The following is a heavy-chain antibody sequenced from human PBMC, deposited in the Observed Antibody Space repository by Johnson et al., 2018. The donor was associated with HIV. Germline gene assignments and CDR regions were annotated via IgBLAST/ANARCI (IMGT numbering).Heavy chain of an antibody. Sequence: QVQLVESGGGVVQPGRSLRLSCAASGFTFSSYAMLRFRQAPGKGLSWGAVISYDGCNTYYPDPVKGRFTTSRDNSKNTLYLQMDSLRAEDTAVYYCARGGYLDAFDIWGQGTMVTVSS. CDR1: GFTFSSYA. CDR3: ARGGYLDAFDI. J-gene: IGHJ3*02. V-gene: IGHV3-30-3*01. D-gene: IGHD6-13*01. CDR2: ISYDGCNT.